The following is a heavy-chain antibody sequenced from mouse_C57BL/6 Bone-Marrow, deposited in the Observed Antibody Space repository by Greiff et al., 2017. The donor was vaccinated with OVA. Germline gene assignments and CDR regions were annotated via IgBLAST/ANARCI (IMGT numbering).Heavy chain of an antibody. D-gene: IGHD2-5*01. J-gene: IGHJ3*01. CDR2: IWSGGST. CDR3: ASACYSNNSTWFAY. CDR1: GFSLTSYG. Sequence: VKLQESGPGLVQPSQSLSITCTVSGFSLTSYGVHWVRQSPGKGLEWLGVIWSGGSTDYNAAFISRLSISKDNSKSQVFFKMNSLQANDTALYYWASACYSNNSTWFAYWGQGTLVTVSA. V-gene: IGHV2-2*02.